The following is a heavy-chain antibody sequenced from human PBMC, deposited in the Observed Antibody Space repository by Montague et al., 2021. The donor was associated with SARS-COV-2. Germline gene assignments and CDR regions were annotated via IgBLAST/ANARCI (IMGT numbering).Heavy chain of an antibody. CDR1: GGSISSSNYY. CDR2: IYYSGST. D-gene: IGHD3-3*01. V-gene: IGHV4-39*01. Sequence: SETLSLTCTVSGGSISSSNYYWGWIRQPPGKGLEWIGSIYYSGSTYYTPSLKSRVTISVDTSKNQFSLRLSSVTAADTAVYYCARHSGRDTIFGVVIIFDAFDIWGQGTMATVSS. CDR3: ARHSGRDTIFGVVIIFDAFDI. J-gene: IGHJ3*02.